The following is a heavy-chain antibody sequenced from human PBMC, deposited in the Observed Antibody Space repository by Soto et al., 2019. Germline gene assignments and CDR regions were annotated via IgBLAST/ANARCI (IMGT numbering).Heavy chain of an antibody. D-gene: IGHD2-2*01. J-gene: IGHJ5*02. CDR2: IYHSGSP. Sequence: QVQLQESGPGLVKPSGTLSLTCAVSGGSISSGTWWSWVRQSPGRGLEWIGEIYHSGSPNYNPSLQSRVTISVDKTNHLFSLGLSSVTAADSALYYCARRIPAAPNWFDPSGQGPLVPVSS. CDR1: GGSISSGTW. V-gene: IGHV4-4*02. CDR3: ARRIPAAPNWFDP.